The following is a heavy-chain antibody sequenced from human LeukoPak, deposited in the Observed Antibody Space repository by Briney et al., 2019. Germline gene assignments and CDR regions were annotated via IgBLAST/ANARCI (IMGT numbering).Heavy chain of an antibody. CDR3: ARDSDYYDSSGYYLNWFDP. J-gene: IGHJ5*02. Sequence: GGSLRLSCAASGFTFSSYSMNWVRQAPGKGLEWVSSISSSSSYIYYADSVKGRFTISRDNAKNSLYLQTNSLRAEDTAVYYCARDSDYYDSSGYYLNWFDPWGQGTLVTVSS. CDR1: GFTFSSYS. CDR2: ISSSSSYI. D-gene: IGHD3-22*01. V-gene: IGHV3-21*01.